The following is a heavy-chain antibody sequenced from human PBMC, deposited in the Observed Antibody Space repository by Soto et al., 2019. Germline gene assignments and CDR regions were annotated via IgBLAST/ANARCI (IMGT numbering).Heavy chain of an antibody. D-gene: IGHD3-22*01. Sequence: EVQLVESGGGLVQPGGSLRLSCAVSGFTLSDHYIDWVRQAPGKGLVWVGRSRDKAQGYSTEYAASVKGRFTTSRDDSKNSVYLQMNSLKIEDTAVYYCVRNTYFADSSGYTRCFDYGGQGTLVTVST. CDR2: SRDKAQGYST. CDR1: GFTLSDHY. V-gene: IGHV3-72*01. J-gene: IGHJ4*02. CDR3: VRNTYFADSSGYTRCFDY.